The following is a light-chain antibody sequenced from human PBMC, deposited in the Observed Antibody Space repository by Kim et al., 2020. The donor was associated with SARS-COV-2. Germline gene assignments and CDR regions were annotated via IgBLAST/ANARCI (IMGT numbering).Light chain of an antibody. J-gene: IGLJ3*02. Sequence: PGATARLTRRTNHIDSKSVNWYQQKPGRAPVLVICYDSDRPSGIPERFSASSYGNTATLTITSVEAGNEADFYCQVWDTGSTHPVFGGGTQLTVL. CDR1: HIDSKS. CDR3: QVWDTGSTHPV. V-gene: IGLV3-21*04. CDR2: YDS.